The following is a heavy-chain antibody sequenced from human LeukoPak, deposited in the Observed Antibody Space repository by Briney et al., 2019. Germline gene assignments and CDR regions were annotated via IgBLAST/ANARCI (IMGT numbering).Heavy chain of an antibody. Sequence: GGSLRLSCAASGFTFSSYGMHWVRQAPGKGLEWVAFIRYDGSNKYYADSVKGRFTISRDNSKNTLYLQMNSLRAEDTAVYYCAKDLRMTTVTTSFDYWGQGTLVTVSS. D-gene: IGHD4-17*01. V-gene: IGHV3-30*02. J-gene: IGHJ4*02. CDR1: GFTFSSYG. CDR2: IRYDGSNK. CDR3: AKDLRMTTVTTSFDY.